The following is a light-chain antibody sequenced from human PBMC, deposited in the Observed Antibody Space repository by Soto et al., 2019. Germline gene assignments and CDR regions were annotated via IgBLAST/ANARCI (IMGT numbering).Light chain of an antibody. CDR3: HQYGSSPYT. V-gene: IGKV3-20*01. CDR2: GVS. J-gene: IGKJ2*01. Sequence: ELVLTQSPGTLSLSPGERATLSCRASQSVSNSYLAWYQQKPGQAPRLLIYGVSSRATGIPDRFSGSGSGTDFTLTISRLEPEDCAVYYCHQYGSSPYTFGQGTQLEI. CDR1: QSVSNSY.